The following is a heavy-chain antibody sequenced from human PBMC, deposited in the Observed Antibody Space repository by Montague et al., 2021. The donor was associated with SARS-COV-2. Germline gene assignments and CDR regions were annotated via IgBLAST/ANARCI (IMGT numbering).Heavy chain of an antibody. Sequence: SVKVSCKASGYPFNNYGITWVRQAPGRGLEWVAYISAHNGNRNYXQMVQGRATLTTDTSTRTVYLELRSLRSDDTAVYFCARDRWSSPVVNEYWGQGTLVTVSS. J-gene: IGHJ4*02. D-gene: IGHD4-23*01. CDR3: ARDRWSSPVVNEY. CDR1: GYPFNNYG. V-gene: IGHV1-18*01. CDR2: ISAHNGNR.